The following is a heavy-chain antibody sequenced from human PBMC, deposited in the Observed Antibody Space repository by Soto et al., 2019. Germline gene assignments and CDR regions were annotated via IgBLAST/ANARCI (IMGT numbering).Heavy chain of an antibody. CDR1: GFTFINSG. Sequence: GGSLRLSCAASGFTFINSGMSWVRQAPGKGLEWVAVISFDGSTEYYADSVKGRFTISRDNSKNTVYLQMNSLRSEDTAVYYCARSRHGSGSYTHFYYGLDVWGQGTTVTVSS. CDR2: ISFDGSTE. CDR3: ARSRHGSGSYTHFYYGLDV. V-gene: IGHV3-30-3*01. D-gene: IGHD3-10*01. J-gene: IGHJ6*02.